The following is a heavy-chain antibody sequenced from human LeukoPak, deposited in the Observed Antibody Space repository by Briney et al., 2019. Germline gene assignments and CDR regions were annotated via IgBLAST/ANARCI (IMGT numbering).Heavy chain of an antibody. D-gene: IGHD3-10*01. Sequence: ASVKVSCKASGYTFTGYYMHWVRQAPGQGLEWMGRINPNSGGTNYAQKFQGRVTMTRDTSISTAYMELSRLSSDDTAVYYCATERITMVRGVIPIHFDYWGQGTLVTVSS. J-gene: IGHJ4*02. V-gene: IGHV1-2*06. CDR1: GYTFTGYY. CDR2: INPNSGGT. CDR3: ATERITMVRGVIPIHFDY.